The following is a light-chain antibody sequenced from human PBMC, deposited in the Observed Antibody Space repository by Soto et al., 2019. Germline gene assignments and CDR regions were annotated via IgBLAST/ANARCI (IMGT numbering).Light chain of an antibody. CDR2: DVT. J-gene: IGLJ1*01. Sequence: QSVLTQPASVSASPGQSITISCTGTSTDIGAYKFVSWYQQHPGKAPKLMIYDVTSRPSGVSNRFSGSKSDNTASLIISGLQAEDEADYYCFSYTSFDTYVFGTGTKLTVL. CDR1: STDIGAYKF. V-gene: IGLV2-14*03. CDR3: FSYTSFDTYV.